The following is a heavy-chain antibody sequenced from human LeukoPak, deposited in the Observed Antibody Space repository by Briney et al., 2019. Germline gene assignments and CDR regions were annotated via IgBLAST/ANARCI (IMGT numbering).Heavy chain of an antibody. V-gene: IGHV1-18*01. CDR2: ISGYSGNT. CDR1: GYTFTSYS. CDR3: ATFLGVYNSGSPDVEFDY. D-gene: IGHD3-10*01. Sequence: ASVKVSCKASGYTFTSYSISWVRQAPGQGLEWMGWISGYSGNTNLAQKFQDRVIMTTDTSTSTAYVELRSLRSDDTAVYYCATFLGVYNSGSPDVEFDYWGQGTLVTVSS. J-gene: IGHJ4*02.